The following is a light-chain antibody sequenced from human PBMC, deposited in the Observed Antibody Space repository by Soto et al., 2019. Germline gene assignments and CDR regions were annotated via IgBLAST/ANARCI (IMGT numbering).Light chain of an antibody. V-gene: IGLV1-40*01. J-gene: IGLJ2*01. Sequence: QSVLTQPPSVSGAPGQRVTFSCTGSTSNIGAGYNVGWYQQLPGTAPKLLIYANINRPSGVPDRFSGSKSGTSASLAITGLQAEDEAVYYCQSYDTSLSAVVFGGGTKLTVL. CDR2: ANI. CDR3: QSYDTSLSAVV. CDR1: TSNIGAGYN.